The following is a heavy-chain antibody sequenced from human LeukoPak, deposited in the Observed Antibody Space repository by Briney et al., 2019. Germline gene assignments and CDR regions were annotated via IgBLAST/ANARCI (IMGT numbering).Heavy chain of an antibody. V-gene: IGHV3-9*01. CDR1: GFTFDDYA. CDR2: ISWNSGSI. D-gene: IGHD6-13*01. Sequence: GGSLRLSCAASGFTFDDYAMHWVRQAPGKGLEWVSGISWNSGSIAYADSVKGRFTISRDNAKNSLYLQMNSLRAEDTAFYYCAKDVYSSSWEVFDCWGQGTLVTVSS. CDR3: AKDVYSSSWEVFDC. J-gene: IGHJ4*02.